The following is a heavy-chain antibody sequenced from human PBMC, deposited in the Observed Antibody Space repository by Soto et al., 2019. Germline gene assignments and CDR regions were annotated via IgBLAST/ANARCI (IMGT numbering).Heavy chain of an antibody. Sequence: SVKVSCKASGYTFTSYYMHWVRQAPGQGLEWMGIINPSGGSTSYAQKFQGRVTMTRDTSTSTVYMELSSLRSEDTAVYYCARDITLRFLEWFGPSYYGMDVWGQGTTVTVSS. V-gene: IGHV1-46*01. CDR3: ARDITLRFLEWFGPSYYGMDV. D-gene: IGHD3-3*01. CDR2: INPSGGST. J-gene: IGHJ6*02. CDR1: GYTFTSYY.